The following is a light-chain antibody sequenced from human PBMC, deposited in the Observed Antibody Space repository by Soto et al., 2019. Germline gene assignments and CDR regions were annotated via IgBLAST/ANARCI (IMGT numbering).Light chain of an antibody. Sequence: EIVMTQSPATLSVSPGERDTLSCRASQSVSDNLAWYQQKPGQAPRLFIYGASARATGIPARFSGSGSGTEFTLTISSLQSEDFAVYYCHQYNNWPITFGQGTRLEIK. J-gene: IGKJ5*01. CDR3: HQYNNWPIT. CDR2: GAS. V-gene: IGKV3-15*01. CDR1: QSVSDN.